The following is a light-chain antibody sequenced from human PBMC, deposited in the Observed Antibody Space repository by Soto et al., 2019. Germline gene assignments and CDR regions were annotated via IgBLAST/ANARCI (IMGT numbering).Light chain of an antibody. J-gene: IGKJ5*01. Sequence: EIVVTQSPATLPVSPGKRVTLSYRASQSVRNKVAWYQQKPGQTTRVIIYDTSTRADDIPARFSGSGYGTYFTLTISSLQSEDFAFYYCQQYNIWRSITFGPGTRLEIK. CDR3: QQYNIWRSIT. CDR1: QSVRNK. CDR2: DTS. V-gene: IGKV3-15*01.